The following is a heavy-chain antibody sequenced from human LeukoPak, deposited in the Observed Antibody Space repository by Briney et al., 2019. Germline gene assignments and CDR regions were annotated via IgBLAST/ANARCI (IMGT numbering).Heavy chain of an antibody. CDR3: PRGLSGSTGPYFDH. J-gene: IGHJ4*02. Sequence: PGGSLRLSCAPSGLTFSDYAMSWVRQAPGKGLEWVSTISGTGDSTYYAESVKGRFTISRDNFNHMLYLQMNSLSAEDTAVYYCPRGLSGSTGPYFDHWGQGSLVTVSS. CDR1: GLTFSDYA. CDR2: ISGTGDST. V-gene: IGHV3-23*01. D-gene: IGHD6-25*01.